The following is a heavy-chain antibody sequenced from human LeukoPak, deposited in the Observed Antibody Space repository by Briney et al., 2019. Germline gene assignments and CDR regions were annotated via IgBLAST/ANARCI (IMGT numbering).Heavy chain of an antibody. CDR2: IYYSGST. CDR3: ARLLSIADAFDI. V-gene: IGHV4-39*01. J-gene: IGHJ3*02. D-gene: IGHD2/OR15-2a*01. CDR1: GGSISSSSDY. Sequence: SSETLSLTCTVSGGSISSSSDYWGWIRQPPGKGLEWIGSIYYSGSTYYNPSLKSRVTISVDTSKNQFSLKLSSVTAADTAIYYCARLLSIADAFDIWGQGTMVTVSS.